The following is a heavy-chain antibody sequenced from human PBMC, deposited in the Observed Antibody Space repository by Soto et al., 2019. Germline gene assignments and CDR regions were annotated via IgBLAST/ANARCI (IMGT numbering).Heavy chain of an antibody. V-gene: IGHV1-69*02. J-gene: IGHJ4*02. D-gene: IGHD4-17*01. CDR1: GGTFSSYT. Sequence: QVQLVQSGAEVKKPGSSVKVSCKASGGTFSSYTISWVRQAPGQGLEWMGRIIPILGIANYAQKFQGRVTITADKSTSTAYMGLSSLRSEDTGVYYCARESDYGGNSHYFDYWGQGTLVTVSS. CDR2: IIPILGIA. CDR3: ARESDYGGNSHYFDY.